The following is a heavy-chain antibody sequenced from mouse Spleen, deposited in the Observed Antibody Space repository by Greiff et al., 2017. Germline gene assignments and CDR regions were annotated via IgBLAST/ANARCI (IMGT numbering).Heavy chain of an antibody. V-gene: IGHV1-69*01. CDR2: IDPSDSYT. J-gene: IGHJ3*01. CDR1: GYTFTSYW. CDR3: ATKSVY. Sequence: VQLQQPGAELVMPGASVKLSCKASGYTFTSYWMHWVKQRPGQGLEWIGEIDPSDSYTNYNQKFKGKATLTVDKSSSTAYMQLSSLTSEDSAVYYCATKSVYWGQGTLVTVSA.